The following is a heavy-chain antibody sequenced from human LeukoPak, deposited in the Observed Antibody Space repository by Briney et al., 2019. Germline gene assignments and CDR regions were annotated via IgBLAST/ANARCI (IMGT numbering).Heavy chain of an antibody. D-gene: IGHD3-10*01. V-gene: IGHV1-18*04. CDR1: GYTFTSYG. Sequence: ASVKVSCKASGYTFTSYGISWVRQAPGQGLEWMGWISAYNGNTNYAQKLQGRVTMTTGTSTSTAYMELRSLRSDDTAVYYCARDRPYYGSGSYYDAFDIWGQGTMVTVSS. CDR3: ARDRPYYGSGSYYDAFDI. CDR2: ISAYNGNT. J-gene: IGHJ3*02.